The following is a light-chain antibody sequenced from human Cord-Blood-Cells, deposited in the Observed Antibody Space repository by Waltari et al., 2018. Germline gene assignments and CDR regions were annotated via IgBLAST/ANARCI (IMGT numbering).Light chain of an antibody. CDR1: QSLLHSNGYNY. J-gene: IGKJ4*01. Sequence: DIVMTQSPPSLPVTPGEPASISCRSSQSLLHSNGYNYLDWYLQKPGQSPQLLIYLGSNRASGVPDRFSGSGSGTDFTLKISRVEAEDVGVYYCMQALQNLLTFGGGTKVEIK. V-gene: IGKV2-28*01. CDR3: MQALQNLLT. CDR2: LGS.